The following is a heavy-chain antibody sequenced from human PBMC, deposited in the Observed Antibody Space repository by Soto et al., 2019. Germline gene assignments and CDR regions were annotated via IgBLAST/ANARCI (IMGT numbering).Heavy chain of an antibody. CDR1: GYTFTSYD. J-gene: IGHJ3*02. V-gene: IGHV1-8*01. CDR3: AISASYDSLDAFDI. Sequence: APVKVSFQASGYTFTSYDINWVRQATGQGLEWMGWMNPNSGNTGYAQKFQGRVTMTRNTSISTAYMELSSLRSDDTAVYYCAISASYDSLDAFDIWGQGTMVTVSS. CDR2: MNPNSGNT. D-gene: IGHD3-3*01.